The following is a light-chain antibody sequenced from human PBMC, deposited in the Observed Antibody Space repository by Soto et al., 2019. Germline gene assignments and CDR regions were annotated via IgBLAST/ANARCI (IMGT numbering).Light chain of an antibody. CDR3: NSYTTSRTYV. CDR1: SSDVGAYNF. Sequence: QSVLTQPASVSGSPGQSITISCTGTSSDVGAYNFVSWYQHHPGRAPKVIIYEVTIRPSGVSNRFSGSKSGNTASLTISGFQAEDEADYYCNSYTTSRTYVFGTGTKVTVL. V-gene: IGLV2-14*01. J-gene: IGLJ1*01. CDR2: EVT.